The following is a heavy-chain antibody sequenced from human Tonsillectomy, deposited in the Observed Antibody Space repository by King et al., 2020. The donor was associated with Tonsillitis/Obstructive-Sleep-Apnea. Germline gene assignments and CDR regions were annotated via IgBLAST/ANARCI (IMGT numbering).Heavy chain of an antibody. CDR1: GLTLNSYW. CDR3: ARGGGADYGVFFDF. V-gene: IGHV3-7*03. J-gene: IGHJ5*01. D-gene: IGHD2-21*01. Sequence: VQLVESGGGLVQPGGSLRLSCAASGLTLNSYWMSWVRQVPGKGLEWVANIKQDGSDKFYVDSVKGRFIISRDNAKNTLYLQMNSLRAEDTAVYYCARGGGADYGVFFDFWGQGTLVTVSS. CDR2: IKQDGSDK.